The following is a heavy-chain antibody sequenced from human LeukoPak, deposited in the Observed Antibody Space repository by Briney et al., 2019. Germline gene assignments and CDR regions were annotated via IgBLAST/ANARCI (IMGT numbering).Heavy chain of an antibody. D-gene: IGHD3-22*01. CDR3: ARDQGYYGSSGPFDY. J-gene: IGHJ4*02. CDR1: GGSISSYY. CDR2: IYTSGST. V-gene: IGHV4-4*07. Sequence: SETLSLTCTVSGGSISSYYWSWIRQPAGKGLEWIGRIYTSGSTNYNPSLKSRVTRSVDTSKNQFSLKLSSVTAADTAVYYCARDQGYYGSSGPFDYWGQGTLVTVSS.